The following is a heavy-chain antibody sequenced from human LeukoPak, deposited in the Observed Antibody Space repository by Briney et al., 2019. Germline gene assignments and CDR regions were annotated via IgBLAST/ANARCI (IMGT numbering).Heavy chain of an antibody. CDR2: ISSSGSTI. Sequence: PGGSLRLSCAASGFTFSSYEMNWVRQAPGKGLEWLSYISSSGSTIYYADSVKGRFTISRDNAKNSLYQQMNSLRAEDTAVYYCAREALNEYYYDSSGYYDPWGQGTLVTVSS. V-gene: IGHV3-48*03. D-gene: IGHD3-22*01. J-gene: IGHJ5*02. CDR1: GFTFSSYE. CDR3: AREALNEYYYDSSGYYDP.